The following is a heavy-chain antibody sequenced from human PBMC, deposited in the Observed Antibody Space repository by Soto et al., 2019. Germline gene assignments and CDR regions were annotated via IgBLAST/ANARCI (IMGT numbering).Heavy chain of an antibody. V-gene: IGHV1-18*01. CDR2: ISAYNGNT. D-gene: IGHD6-19*01. Sequence: ASVKGSCKASGYTFPSYGISWVRQAPGQGLEWMGWISAYNGNTNYAQKLQGRVTMTTDTSTSTAYMELRSLRSDDTAVYYCASSGWYSGPFDYWGQGTLVNVSS. J-gene: IGHJ4*02. CDR1: GYTFPSYG. CDR3: ASSGWYSGPFDY.